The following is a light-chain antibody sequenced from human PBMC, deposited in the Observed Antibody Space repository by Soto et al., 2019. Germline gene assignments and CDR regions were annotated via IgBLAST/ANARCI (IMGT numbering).Light chain of an antibody. J-gene: IGLJ2*01. V-gene: IGLV1-47*01. CDR1: SSNIGSNY. CDR3: AAWDDTLSGLV. CDR2: RAD. Sequence: QSVLTQPPSASGAPGQTVTISCSGRSSNIGSNYVYWYQQLPETAPRLLLYRADQRPSGIPDRFSGSKSGTSASLAISGLRSEDEADYYCAAWDDTLSGLVLGGGIQLTV.